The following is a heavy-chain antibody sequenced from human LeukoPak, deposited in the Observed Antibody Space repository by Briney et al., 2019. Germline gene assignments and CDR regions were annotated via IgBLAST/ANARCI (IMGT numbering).Heavy chain of an antibody. CDR2: IYSGGST. CDR3: ARDLKVAVAGYYYYYGMDV. Sequence: GGSLRLSCAASGLTVSSNYMSWVRQAPGKGLEWVSVIYSGGSTYYADSVKGRFTISRDNSKNTLYLQMNSLRAEDTAVYYCARDLKVAVAGYYYYYGMDVWGQGTTVTVSS. J-gene: IGHJ6*02. CDR1: GLTVSSNY. V-gene: IGHV3-53*01. D-gene: IGHD6-19*01.